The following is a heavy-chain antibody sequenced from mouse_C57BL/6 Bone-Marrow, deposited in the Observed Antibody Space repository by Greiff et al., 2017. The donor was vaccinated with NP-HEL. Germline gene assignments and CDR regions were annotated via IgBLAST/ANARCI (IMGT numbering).Heavy chain of an antibody. V-gene: IGHV14-4*01. CDR2: IDPENGDT. J-gene: IGHJ4*01. D-gene: IGHD1-1*01. CDR1: GFNITDDY. CDR3: TAGGSSPYARDY. Sequence: EVQLQQSGAELVRPGASVKLSCTVSGFNITDDYMHWVKQRPEQGLEWIGWIDPENGDTAYASKFQGKATITADTSSNTAYLQLRSLTSEETAVYYCTAGGSSPYARDYWGQGTAATVSS.